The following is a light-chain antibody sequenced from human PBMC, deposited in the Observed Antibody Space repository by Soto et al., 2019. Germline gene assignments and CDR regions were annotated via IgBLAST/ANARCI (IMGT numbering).Light chain of an antibody. CDR1: ESIGNY. J-gene: IGKJ4*01. Sequence: EVVLTQSPATLSLSPGERATLSCMASESIGNYLAWYQQKLGQAPKLLIYDASHRAIGIPGRFSGDGSGTDFTLTISSLEPEDFAVYYCQWRSDSTPRLTFGGGTNVEIK. CDR3: QWRSDSTPRLT. CDR2: DAS. V-gene: IGKV3-11*01.